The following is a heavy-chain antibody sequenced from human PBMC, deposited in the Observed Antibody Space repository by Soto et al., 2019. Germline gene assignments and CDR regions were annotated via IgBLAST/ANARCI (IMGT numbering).Heavy chain of an antibody. CDR3: ARGMGEESTFYKYYGMDV. J-gene: IGHJ6*02. V-gene: IGHV4-34*01. Sequence: SETLSLTCAVYGGSFSGFYWSWIRQPPGKGLEWIGESDHSGRTKYNAPLKSRVTISVDTSKKQFSLKLSSVTAAETAVYYCARGMGEESTFYKYYGMDVWGQGTTVTVSS. D-gene: IGHD3-16*01. CDR1: GGSFSGFY. CDR2: SDHSGRT.